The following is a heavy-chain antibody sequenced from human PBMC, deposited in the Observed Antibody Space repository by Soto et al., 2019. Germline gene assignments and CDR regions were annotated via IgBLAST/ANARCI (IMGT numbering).Heavy chain of an antibody. CDR2: MNHSGST. Sequence: QVQLQQWGAGLLKPSETLSLTCAVYGGSFSGYYWSWIRQPPGKGLEWIGEMNHSGSTNYNPSLKSRVTLSVDTSKNQFSRKLSSVIAADTAVYYCGRSITIFGVGIPSAFDIWGQGTMVIGSS. CDR3: GRSITIFGVGIPSAFDI. V-gene: IGHV4-34*01. J-gene: IGHJ3*02. CDR1: GGSFSGYY. D-gene: IGHD3-3*01.